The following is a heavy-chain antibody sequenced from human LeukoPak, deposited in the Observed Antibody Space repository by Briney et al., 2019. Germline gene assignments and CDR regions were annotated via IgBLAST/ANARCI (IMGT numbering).Heavy chain of an antibody. D-gene: IGHD2-8*01. V-gene: IGHV4-34*01. CDR3: ASGRRGTKSDY. CDR2: INPSGST. Sequence: SETLSLTCAVYGGSFSGYYWSWMRQPAGKGLEWIGGINPSGSTNYNPSLKSRVTISVDTSKNQFSLKLSSVTAADTAVYYCASGRRGTKSDYWGQGTLVTVSS. J-gene: IGHJ4*02. CDR1: GGSFSGYY.